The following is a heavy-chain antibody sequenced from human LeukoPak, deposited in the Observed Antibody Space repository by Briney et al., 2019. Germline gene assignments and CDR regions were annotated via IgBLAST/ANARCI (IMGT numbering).Heavy chain of an antibody. J-gene: IGHJ4*02. CDR1: GFTFSDYA. D-gene: IGHD6-19*01. V-gene: IGHV3-23*01. CDR3: AKVGWVGY. CDR2: ITGGGDVT. Sequence: QPGGSLRLSCAASGFTFSDYAVSWVRQAPGKGPEWVSAITGGGDVTSYADSVKGRFTISRDNSKNPLYLQMDSLRVDDTALYYCAKVGWVGYWGQGTLVTVSS.